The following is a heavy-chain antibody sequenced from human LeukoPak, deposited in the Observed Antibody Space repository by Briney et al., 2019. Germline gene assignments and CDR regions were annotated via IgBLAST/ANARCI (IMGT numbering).Heavy chain of an antibody. CDR3: ASGGQIWIY. CDR2: IKQDGSEK. D-gene: IGHD5-18*01. Sequence: GGSLTLSCAASAFNFNSYNMNWVRQAPGKGLEGVANIKQDGSEKYYVDSVKGRFTISTDNANNSLYLQMNSLSAKAPSVYYCASGGQIWIYWGQGTLVTVPS. CDR1: AFNFNSYN. V-gene: IGHV3-7*01. J-gene: IGHJ4*02.